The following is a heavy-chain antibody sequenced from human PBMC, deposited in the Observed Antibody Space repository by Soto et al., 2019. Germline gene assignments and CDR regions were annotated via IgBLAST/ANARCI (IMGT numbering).Heavy chain of an antibody. CDR1: GFTFSSYA. CDR3: AKDKVAAGPPHGMDV. J-gene: IGHJ6*02. V-gene: IGHV3-23*01. Sequence: GESLRLSCAASGFTFSSYAMSWVRQAPGKGLEWVSAISGSGGSTYYADSVKGRFTISRDNSKNTLYLQMNSLRAEDTAVYYCAKDKVAAGPPHGMDVWGQGTTVTVSS. CDR2: ISGSGGST. D-gene: IGHD6-13*01.